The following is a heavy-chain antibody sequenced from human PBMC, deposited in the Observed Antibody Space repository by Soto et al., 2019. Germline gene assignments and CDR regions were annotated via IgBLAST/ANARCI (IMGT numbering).Heavy chain of an antibody. Sequence: GGSLRLSCAASGYIFRTYAMHWVRQEPGKGLEWVASIWYDGNNEVYADSVRGRFTISKDNSENTLFLQMNSLRAEDTAVYYCAKRDVRDDWGQGILVTVSS. D-gene: IGHD3-10*02. V-gene: IGHV3-33*06. CDR3: AKRDVRDD. CDR1: GYIFRTYA. J-gene: IGHJ4*02. CDR2: IWYDGNNE.